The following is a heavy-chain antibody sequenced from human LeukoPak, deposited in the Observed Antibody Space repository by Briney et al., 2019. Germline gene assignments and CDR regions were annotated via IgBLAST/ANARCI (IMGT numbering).Heavy chain of an antibody. CDR3: ARGRRCSSTSCYTGYYYYMDV. J-gene: IGHJ6*03. V-gene: IGHV4-39*07. CDR2: IYYSGST. D-gene: IGHD2-2*02. CDR1: GGSISSSSYY. Sequence: SETLSLTCTVSGGSISSSSYYWGWIRQPPGKGLEWIGSIYYSGSTYYNPSLKSRVTISVDTSKNQFSLKLSSVTAADTAVYYCARGRRCSSTSCYTGYYYYMDVWGKGTTVTVSS.